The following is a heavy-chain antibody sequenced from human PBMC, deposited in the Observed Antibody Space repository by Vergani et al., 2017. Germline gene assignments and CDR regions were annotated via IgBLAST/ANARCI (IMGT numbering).Heavy chain of an antibody. Sequence: EVQLVESGGGLVQPGGSLRLSCAASGFTFSSYSMNWVRQAPGKGLEWVSVIYSGGSTYYADSVKGRFTISRHNSKNTLYLQMNSLRAEDTAVYYCARDSGDGYFGYWGQGTLVTVSS. CDR3: ARDSGDGYFGY. J-gene: IGHJ4*02. CDR1: GFTFSSYS. CDR2: IYSGGST. D-gene: IGHD3-10*01. V-gene: IGHV3-53*04.